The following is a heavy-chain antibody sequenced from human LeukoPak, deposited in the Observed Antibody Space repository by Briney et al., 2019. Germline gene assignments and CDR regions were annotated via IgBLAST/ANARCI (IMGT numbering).Heavy chain of an antibody. J-gene: IGHJ3*02. V-gene: IGHV1-8*03. CDR1: GYTFTSYD. CDR2: MNPNSGNT. D-gene: IGHD3-22*01. CDR3: ARAVVVVGAFDI. Sequence: GASVKVSCKASGYTFTSYDINWVRQATGQGLERMGWMNPNSGNTGYAQKFQGRVTITRNTSISTAYMELSSLRSEDTAVYYCARAVVVVGAFDIWGQGTMVTVSS.